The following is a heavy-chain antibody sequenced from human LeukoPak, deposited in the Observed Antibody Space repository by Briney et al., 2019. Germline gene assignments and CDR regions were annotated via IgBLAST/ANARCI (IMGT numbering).Heavy chain of an antibody. CDR2: VYTSGST. Sequence: SETLSLTCTVSGGSISSGSYYWTWIRQPAGKGLEWIGRVYTSGSTSYNPSLESRVTISGDTSKNLFSLKLSSVTAADTAVYYCARAWGVEPIDYWGQGTLVTVSS. D-gene: IGHD3-10*01. CDR1: GGSISSGSYY. CDR3: ARAWGVEPIDY. V-gene: IGHV4-61*02. J-gene: IGHJ4*02.